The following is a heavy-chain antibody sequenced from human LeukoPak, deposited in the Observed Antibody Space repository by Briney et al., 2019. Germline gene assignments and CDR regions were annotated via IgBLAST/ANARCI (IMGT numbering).Heavy chain of an antibody. D-gene: IGHD3-22*01. CDR3: AKDIGDDSSGSSFDY. CDR2: ISWNSGSI. V-gene: IGHV3-9*03. Sequence: GGSLRLSCAASGFTFDDYAMHWVRQAPGKGLEWVSGISWNSGSIGYADSVKGRFTISRDNAKNSLYLQMNSLRAEDMALYYCAKDIGDDSSGSSFDYWGQGTLVTVSS. J-gene: IGHJ4*02. CDR1: GFTFDDYA.